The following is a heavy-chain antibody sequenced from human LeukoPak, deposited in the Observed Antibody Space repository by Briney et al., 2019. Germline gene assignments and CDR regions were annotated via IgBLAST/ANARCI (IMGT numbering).Heavy chain of an antibody. D-gene: IGHD3-22*01. CDR1: GYTFTNFG. V-gene: IGHV1-18*01. Sequence: ASVKVSCKGSGYTFTNFGISWVRQAPGQGLEWMGWINTNDGNTKYSQRFQGRVTMTTDTSTNTAYMELRSLTSDDTAVYYCARDQGYYDSRGYYSMWFDPWGQGTLVT. CDR2: INTNDGNT. J-gene: IGHJ5*02. CDR3: ARDQGYYDSRGYYSMWFDP.